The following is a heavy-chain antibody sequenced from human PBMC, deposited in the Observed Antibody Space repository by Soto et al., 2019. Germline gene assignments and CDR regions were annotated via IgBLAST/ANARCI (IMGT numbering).Heavy chain of an antibody. J-gene: IGHJ6*02. D-gene: IGHD3-22*01. V-gene: IGHV4-4*07. Sequence: SETLSLTCTVSGGSISSYYWSWIRQPAGKGLEWIGRIYTSGSTNYNPSLKGRVTMSVDTSKNQFSLKLSSVTAADTAVYYCARSVVVGLYYYYYGMDVWGQGTTVTVSS. CDR2: IYTSGST. CDR3: ARSVVVGLYYYYYGMDV. CDR1: GGSISSYY.